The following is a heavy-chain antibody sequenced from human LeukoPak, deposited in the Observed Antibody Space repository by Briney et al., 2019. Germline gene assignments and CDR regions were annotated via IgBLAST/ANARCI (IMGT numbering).Heavy chain of an antibody. CDR3: ARAIYDSSGFYQDYAFDI. V-gene: IGHV4-39*01. J-gene: IGHJ3*02. Sequence: PSETLSLTCTVSGGSISSSSYYWAWIRQPPGKGLEWIGSLYYTGSTNYSPSLKSRVTISGDASKNQFSLKLNSVTAAGTAVYYCARAIYDSSGFYQDYAFDIWGQGTMVTVSS. CDR2: LYYTGST. CDR1: GGSISSSSYY. D-gene: IGHD3-22*01.